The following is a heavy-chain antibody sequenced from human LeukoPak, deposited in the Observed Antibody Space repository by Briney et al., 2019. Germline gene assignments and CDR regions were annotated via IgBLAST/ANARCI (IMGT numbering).Heavy chain of an antibody. J-gene: IGHJ3*01. CDR2: FSATDGSA. V-gene: IGHV3-23*01. D-gene: IGHD6-13*01. CDR1: GFTFSSYA. Sequence: PGGSLRLACAASGFTFSSYAMTWVRQAPGKGLEWVSAFSATDGSAQYAESVEGRFTISRDNSKNTLFLQMNSLGAEDTAVYYCASAKIAAAGTGAFDVWGQRTLVTVSS. CDR3: ASAKIAAAGTGAFDV.